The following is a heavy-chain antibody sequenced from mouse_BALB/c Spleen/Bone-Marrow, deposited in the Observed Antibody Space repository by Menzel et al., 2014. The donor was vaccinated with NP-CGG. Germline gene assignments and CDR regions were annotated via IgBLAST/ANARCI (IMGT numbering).Heavy chain of an antibody. J-gene: IGHJ2*01. D-gene: IGHD1-2*01. CDR2: ISCYSSVT. V-gene: IGHV1S34*01. Sequence: VVKTGASVKISCKASGYSFTDYYIHWVKQCHGMRLEWIGYISCYSSVTGCNQKFKVKATFTVDTSSRTAYMQFNGLTSEDSALYYCSRGDCGYGYLDYWGQGTTLTGPS. CDR3: SRGDCGYGYLDY. CDR1: GYSFTDYY.